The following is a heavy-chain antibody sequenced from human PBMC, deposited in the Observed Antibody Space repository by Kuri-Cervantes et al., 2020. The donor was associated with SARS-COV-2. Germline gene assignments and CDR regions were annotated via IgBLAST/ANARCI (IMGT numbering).Heavy chain of an antibody. CDR2: ISSSSSTI. Sequence: GGSLRLSCAASGFTFNTYSMSWVRQAPGKGLEWVSYISSSSSTIYYADSVKGRFTISRDNAKNSLYLQMNSLRAEDTAVYYCARSQREQLDYYYYYMDVWGKGTTVTVSS. CDR1: GFTFNTYS. D-gene: IGHD6-6*01. V-gene: IGHV3-48*04. J-gene: IGHJ6*03. CDR3: ARSQREQLDYYYYYMDV.